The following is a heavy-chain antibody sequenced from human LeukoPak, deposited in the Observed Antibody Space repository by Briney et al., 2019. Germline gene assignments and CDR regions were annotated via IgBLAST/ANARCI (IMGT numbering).Heavy chain of an antibody. CDR2: ISGSGGST. D-gene: IGHD3-22*01. CDR1: GFTFSNYE. V-gene: IGHV3-23*01. J-gene: IGHJ4*02. CDR3: ARAPFYYDSSGYPYFDG. Sequence: GGSLRLSCAGSGFTFSNYEMNWVRQAPGKGLEWVSAISGSGGSTYYADSVKGRFTISRDNSKNTLYLQMNSLRAEDTALYYCARAPFYYDSSGYPYFDGWGQGTLVTVSS.